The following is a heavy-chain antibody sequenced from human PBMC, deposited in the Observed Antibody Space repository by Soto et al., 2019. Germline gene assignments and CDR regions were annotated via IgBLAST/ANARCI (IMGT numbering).Heavy chain of an antibody. Sequence: QVQLVQSGADVKKPGTSVKVSCKAAGYSFTNYCMYWVRQAPGQGLEWRGMINPRTGSTRYAQKFQDRVTLTRDTSTTTVYMELSTLISDDKAVYYCARDGGLLTASWHYDLWGPGTLVTVSS. J-gene: IGHJ2*01. CDR1: GYSFTNYC. D-gene: IGHD2-15*01. CDR3: ARDGGLLTASWHYDL. V-gene: IGHV1-46*01. CDR2: INPRTGST.